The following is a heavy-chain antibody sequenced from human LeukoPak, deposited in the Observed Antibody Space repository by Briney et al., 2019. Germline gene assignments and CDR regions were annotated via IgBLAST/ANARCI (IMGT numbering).Heavy chain of an antibody. CDR2: INHSGST. J-gene: IGHJ4*02. Sequence: SETLSLTCAVYGGSFSGYYWSWIRQPPGKGLEWIGEINHSGSTNYNPSLKSRVTISVDTSKNQFSLKLSSVTAADTAVYYCARLRGYYSINRPFDYWGQGTLVTVSS. D-gene: IGHD3-22*01. V-gene: IGHV4-34*01. CDR1: GGSFSGYY. CDR3: ARLRGYYSINRPFDY.